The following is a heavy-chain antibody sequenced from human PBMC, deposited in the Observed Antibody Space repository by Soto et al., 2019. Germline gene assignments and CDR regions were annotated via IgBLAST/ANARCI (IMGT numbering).Heavy chain of an antibody. J-gene: IGHJ4*02. V-gene: IGHV5-51*01. D-gene: IGHD6-13*01. Sequence: GESLKISCQASGYRFSSFWIGWVRQMPGKGLEWMGIAQPGYSDTRYSPAFQGHVTISADESTNTAYLEWSSLRAADTAMYFCARHGYSSSWYPDHWGQGTLVTGSS. CDR2: AQPGYSDT. CDR3: ARHGYSSSWYPDH. CDR1: GYRFSSFW.